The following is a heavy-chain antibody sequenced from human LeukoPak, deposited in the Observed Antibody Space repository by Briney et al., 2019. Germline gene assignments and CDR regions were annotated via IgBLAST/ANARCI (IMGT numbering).Heavy chain of an antibody. CDR2: IYYSGST. CDR1: GGSISSGDYY. CDR3: ARAALGMTMDY. V-gene: IGHV4-30-4*01. D-gene: IGHD4/OR15-4a*01. Sequence: SETLSLTCTVSGGSISSGDYYWSWIRQPPGKGLEWIGYIYYSGSTYYNPSLKSRVTISVDTSKNQFSLKLSSVTAADTAVYYCARAALGMTMDYWGQGTLVTVSS. J-gene: IGHJ4*02.